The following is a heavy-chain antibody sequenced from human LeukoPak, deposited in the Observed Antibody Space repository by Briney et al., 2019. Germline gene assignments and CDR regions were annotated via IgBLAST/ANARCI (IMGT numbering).Heavy chain of an antibody. Sequence: PSETLSLTCTVSGDSLSSSYWSWIRHPPGKGLECMGYIYYSGSPNYNTSLTSRVTISVGPSKNQFSLKLSSVTGADTAVYYCARSGGVATYFDPWGQGTLVTFSS. CDR1: GDSLSSSY. V-gene: IGHV4-59*01. D-gene: IGHD5-12*01. CDR2: IYYSGSP. J-gene: IGHJ4*02. CDR3: ARSGGVATYFDP.